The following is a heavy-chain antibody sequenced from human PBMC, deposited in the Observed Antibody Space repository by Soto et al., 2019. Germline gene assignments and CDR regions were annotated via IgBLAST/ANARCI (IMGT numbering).Heavy chain of an antibody. J-gene: IGHJ4*01. CDR3: AILGTYGDYPSLLFYF. CDR1: GGTFSSYA. CDR2: VIPIFGTA. Sequence: QVQLVQSGAEVKKPGSSVKVSCKASGGTFSSYAISWVRQDPGQGLEWMGGVIPIFGTANYAQKFQGRVPFTEDESRNTAYMALCSLRSEETAVYYCAILGTYGDYPSLLFYFWGHGPLANVS. D-gene: IGHD4-17*01. V-gene: IGHV1-69*01.